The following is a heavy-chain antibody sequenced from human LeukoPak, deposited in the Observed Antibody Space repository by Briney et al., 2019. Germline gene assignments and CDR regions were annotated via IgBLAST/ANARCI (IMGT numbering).Heavy chain of an antibody. CDR1: GYTFTGYY. D-gene: IGHD3-10*01. J-gene: IGHJ4*02. Sequence: ASVKVSCKASGYTFTGYYMHWVRQDPGQGLEWIGRINPNSGGTNYAQKFQSRVTMTRDTSISTAYMELSRLRSDDTAVYYCARAGRKAEGSGGYWGQGTLVTVSS. CDR2: INPNSGGT. V-gene: IGHV1-2*06. CDR3: ARAGRKAEGSGGY.